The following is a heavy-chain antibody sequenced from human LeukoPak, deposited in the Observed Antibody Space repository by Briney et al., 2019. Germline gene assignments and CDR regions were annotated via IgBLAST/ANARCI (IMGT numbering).Heavy chain of an antibody. V-gene: IGHV1-69*05. Sequence: SVKVSCKASGGTFSSYAISWLRQAPGQGLEWMGGIIPIFGTANYAQKFQGRVTITTDESTSTAYMELSSLRSEDTAVYYCARESTGYSSSHYTDYSWFDPWGQGTLVTVSS. CDR3: ARESTGYSSSHYTDYSWFDP. D-gene: IGHD6-13*01. J-gene: IGHJ5*02. CDR1: GGTFSSYA. CDR2: IIPIFGTA.